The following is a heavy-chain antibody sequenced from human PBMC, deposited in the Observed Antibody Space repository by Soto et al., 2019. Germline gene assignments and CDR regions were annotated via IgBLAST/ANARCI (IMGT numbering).Heavy chain of an antibody. D-gene: IGHD2-21*02. Sequence: QVQLVESGGGVVQPGRSLRLSCAASGFTFSSYGMHWVRQAPGKGLEWVAVISYDGSNKYYADSVKGRFTISRDNSKNTLYLQMNSLRAEDAAVYSCAKGDCGGDCYSFAAFDIWGQGTMVTGSS. CDR3: AKGDCGGDCYSFAAFDI. J-gene: IGHJ3*02. CDR1: GFTFSSYG. CDR2: ISYDGSNK. V-gene: IGHV3-30*18.